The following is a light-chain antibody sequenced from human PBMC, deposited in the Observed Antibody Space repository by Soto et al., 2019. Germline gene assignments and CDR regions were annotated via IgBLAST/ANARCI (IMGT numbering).Light chain of an antibody. CDR1: SSNIGAGYD. CDR3: QSYDSSLSGSV. J-gene: IGLJ2*01. CDR2: GNS. Sequence: QPVLTQPPSVSGAPGQRVTISCTGSSSNIGAGYDINWYQQLPGTAPKLLMYGNSNRPSGVPDRFSGSKSGTSASLAITGLQAEDEADYYCQSYDSSLSGSVFGGGTKLTVL. V-gene: IGLV1-40*01.